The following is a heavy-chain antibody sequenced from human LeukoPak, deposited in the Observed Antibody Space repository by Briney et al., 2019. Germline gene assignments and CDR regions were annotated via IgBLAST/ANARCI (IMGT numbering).Heavy chain of an antibody. D-gene: IGHD6-19*01. J-gene: IGHJ4*02. V-gene: IGHV3-23*01. CDR3: AKDQLIAVAGPIDY. CDR1: GFTFSSYA. Sequence: GGSLRLSCAASGFTFSSYAMSWVRQAPGKGLEWVSAISGSGGSTYYADSVKGRFTISRDNSKNTLYLQMNSLRAEDTAVYYCAKDQLIAVAGPIDYWGQGTLVTVSS. CDR2: ISGSGGST.